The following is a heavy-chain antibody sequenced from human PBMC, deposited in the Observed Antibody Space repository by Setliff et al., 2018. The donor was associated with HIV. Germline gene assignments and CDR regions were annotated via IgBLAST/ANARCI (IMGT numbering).Heavy chain of an antibody. CDR2: IYYSGST. V-gene: IGHV4-39*01. D-gene: IGHD2-21*02. CDR3: ARFPTVVTAPGF. J-gene: IGHJ4*02. Sequence: SETLSLTCTVSGGSISSSSNYWGWIRQPPGKGLEWIGNIYYSGSTYYNPSLKSRVTISVDMSKNQFSLRLTSVTAADTAVYFCARFPTVVTAPGFWGRGTLVTVSS. CDR1: GGSISSSSNY.